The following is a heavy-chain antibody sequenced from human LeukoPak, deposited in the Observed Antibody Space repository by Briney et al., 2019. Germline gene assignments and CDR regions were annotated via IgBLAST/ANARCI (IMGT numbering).Heavy chain of an antibody. CDR3: AREPARREYYGMDV. CDR2: AHYSGST. Sequence: SETLSLTCSVSGGSISSYYWSWIRQPPGKGLEWIGNAHYSGSTNYNPSLKSRVTISVDTSKNQFSLKLSSVTAADTAVYYCAREPARREYYGMDVWGQGTTVTVSS. V-gene: IGHV4-59*12. CDR1: GGSISSYY. J-gene: IGHJ6*02.